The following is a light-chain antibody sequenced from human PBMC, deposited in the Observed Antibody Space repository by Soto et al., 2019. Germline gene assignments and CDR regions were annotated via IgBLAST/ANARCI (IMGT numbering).Light chain of an antibody. J-gene: IGKJ1*01. Sequence: DIQMTQSPSSLSASVGDRVTITCRASQSISTYVNWYQQKPGKAPNLLIFGASRLQSGVPSRFSGSRSGTDFTLTISRLRPEDFATYFCQQSFSHPWTCGQGTKVEIK. V-gene: IGKV1-39*01. CDR2: GAS. CDR1: QSISTY. CDR3: QQSFSHPWT.